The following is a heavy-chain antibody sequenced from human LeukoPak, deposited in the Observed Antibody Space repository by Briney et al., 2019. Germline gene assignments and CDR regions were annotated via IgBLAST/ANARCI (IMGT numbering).Heavy chain of an antibody. V-gene: IGHV4-30-4*01. D-gene: IGHD3-22*01. CDR3: ARDRAASRGERPTMIDR. Sequence: SQTLSLTCTVSGGSISSGDYYWSWIRQPPGKGLEWIGYIYYSGSTYYNPSLKSRVTISVDTSKNQFSLKLSSVTAADTAVYYCARDRAASRGERPTMIDRWGQGTLVTVSS. J-gene: IGHJ5*02. CDR1: GGSISSGDYY. CDR2: IYYSGST.